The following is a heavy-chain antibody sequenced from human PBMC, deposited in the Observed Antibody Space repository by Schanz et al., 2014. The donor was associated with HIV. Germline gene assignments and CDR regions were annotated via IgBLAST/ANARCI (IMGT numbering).Heavy chain of an antibody. D-gene: IGHD1-26*01. CDR2: LWHDGTNK. CDR3: ARTSRIVIPDRDPRLSYLYGMDV. J-gene: IGHJ6*02. CDR1: GFTFSSYG. Sequence: QVQLVESGGGVVQPGRSLRLSCAASGFTFSSYGMHWVRQAPGKGLEWVAVLWHDGTNKYYVDFVKDRFTISRDNSKNTLYLQMNGLRADDTAVYYCARTSRIVIPDRDPRLSYLYGMDVWGQGTTVTVSS. V-gene: IGHV3-33*01.